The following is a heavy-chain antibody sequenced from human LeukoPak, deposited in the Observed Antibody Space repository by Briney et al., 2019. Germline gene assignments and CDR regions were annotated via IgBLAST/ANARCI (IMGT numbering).Heavy chain of an antibody. D-gene: IGHD2-15*01. V-gene: IGHV4-61*02. CDR2: IYTSGST. CDR1: GGSISSGSYY. CDR3: ARGVVVAARNWFDP. Sequence: PSETLSLTCTVSGGSISSGSYYWSWIRQPAGKGLEWIGRIYTSGSTNYNPSLKSRVTISVDTSKTQFSLKLSSVTAADTAVYYCARGVVVAARNWFDPWGQGTLVTVSS. J-gene: IGHJ5*02.